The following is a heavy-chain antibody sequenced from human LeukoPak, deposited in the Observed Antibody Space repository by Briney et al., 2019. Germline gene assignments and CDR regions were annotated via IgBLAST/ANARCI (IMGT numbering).Heavy chain of an antibody. V-gene: IGHV4-59*08. D-gene: IGHD6-19*01. Sequence: SETLSLTCTVSGASISTYYWTLIRQPPGKGLEWIGNIYNNGNTNYNPSLKSQVTISVDTSNNQFYLQLSSVTAADTAVYYCARRRRIAEAGRSGDALDIWGQGTMVTVSS. CDR2: IYNNGNT. J-gene: IGHJ3*02. CDR3: ARRRRIAEAGRSGDALDI. CDR1: GASISTYY.